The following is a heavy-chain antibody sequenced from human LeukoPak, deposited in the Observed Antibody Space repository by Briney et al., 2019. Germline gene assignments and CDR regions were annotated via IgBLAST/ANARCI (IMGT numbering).Heavy chain of an antibody. CDR3: AKVRGYSYGPFDY. Sequence: GGSLRLSCVASGFTFDDYAMHWVRQAPGKGLEWVSGISWNSGSIDYADSVKGRFTVSRDNAKNSLYLQMNSLRAEDTALYYCAKVRGYSYGPFDYWGQGTLVTVPS. J-gene: IGHJ4*02. V-gene: IGHV3-9*01. CDR2: ISWNSGSI. D-gene: IGHD5-18*01. CDR1: GFTFDDYA.